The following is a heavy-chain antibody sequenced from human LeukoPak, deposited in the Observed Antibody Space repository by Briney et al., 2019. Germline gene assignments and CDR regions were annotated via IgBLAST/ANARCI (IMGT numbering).Heavy chain of an antibody. D-gene: IGHD6-19*01. CDR3: AKGGSGWYSLDY. CDR2: INPNSGGT. V-gene: IGHV1-2*02. CDR1: GYTFTGYY. Sequence: ASVKVSCKASGYTFTGYYMHWVRQAPGQGLEWMGWINPNSGGTNYAQKFQGRVTMTRDTSISTAYMELSSLRSEDMAVYYCAKGGSGWYSLDYWGQGTLVTVSS. J-gene: IGHJ4*02.